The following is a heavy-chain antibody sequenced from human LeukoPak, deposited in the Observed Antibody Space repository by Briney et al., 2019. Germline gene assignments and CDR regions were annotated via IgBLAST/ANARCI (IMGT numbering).Heavy chain of an antibody. Sequence: PGGSLRLSCAASGFTFSSYAMHWVRQAPGKGLEWVAVISYDGSNKYYADSVKGRFTISRDNSKNTLYLQMNSLRAEDTAVYYCAGGVAANNAFNTWGKGTMSPSLQ. D-gene: IGHD2-15*01. V-gene: IGHV3-30-3*01. CDR1: GFTFSSYA. J-gene: IGHJ3*02. CDR2: ISYDGSNK. CDR3: AGGVAANNAFNT.